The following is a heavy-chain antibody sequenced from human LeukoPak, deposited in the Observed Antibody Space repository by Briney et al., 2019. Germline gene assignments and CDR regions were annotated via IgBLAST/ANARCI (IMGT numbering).Heavy chain of an antibody. CDR1: GYTFTNYD. Sequence: ASVKVSCKASGYTFTNYDINWVRQATGQGLEWMGWISAYNGNTNYAQKFQGRVTIAADESTSTAYMELSSLRSVDTAVYYCARSAPDWRNGGYYYYMDVWGKGTTVTVSS. D-gene: IGHD3/OR15-3a*01. CDR3: ARSAPDWRNGGYYYYMDV. J-gene: IGHJ6*03. CDR2: ISAYNGNT. V-gene: IGHV1-18*01.